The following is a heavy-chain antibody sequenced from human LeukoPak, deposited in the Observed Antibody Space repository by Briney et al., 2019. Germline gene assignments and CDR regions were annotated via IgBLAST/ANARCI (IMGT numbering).Heavy chain of an antibody. J-gene: IGHJ4*02. CDR1: GFTFSRYR. CDR2: ISSSSSTI. CDR3: ARELRAPKLYFDY. D-gene: IGHD3-16*01. V-gene: IGHV3-48*02. Sequence: PGGSLRLSCAASGFTFSRYRMNWVRQAPGKGLEWVSYISSSSSTIYYADSVKGRFTISRDNAKNSLYLQMNSLRDEDTAVYYCARELRAPKLYFDYWGQGTLVTVSS.